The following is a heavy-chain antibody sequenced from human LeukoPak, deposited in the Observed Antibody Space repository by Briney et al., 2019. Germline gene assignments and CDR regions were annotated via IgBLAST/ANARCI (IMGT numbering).Heavy chain of an antibody. CDR1: GGTFSSYA. CDR2: IIPIFGTA. V-gene: IGHV1-69*13. CDR3: ASPGEDTAMVYIFDY. J-gene: IGHJ4*02. D-gene: IGHD5-18*01. Sequence: ASVKVSCKASGGTFSSYATSWVRQAPGQGLEWMGGIIPIFGTANYAQKFQGRVTITADESTSTAYMELSSLRSEDTAVYYCASPGEDTAMVYIFDYWGQGTLVTVSS.